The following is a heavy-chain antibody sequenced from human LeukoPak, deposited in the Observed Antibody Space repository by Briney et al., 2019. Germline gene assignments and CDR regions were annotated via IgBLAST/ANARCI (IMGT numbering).Heavy chain of an antibody. Sequence: PRGSLRLSSEASGFTINGYSMNGVRETPGKGIEWVSSISSSSGYINYADSVKGRFTVSRDNAKNSLYLQMNSLRAEDTAVYYCARDSGYCSSTGCYVHYFDYWGQGTLVTVSS. J-gene: IGHJ4*02. V-gene: IGHV3-21*01. D-gene: IGHD2-2*01. CDR2: ISSSSGYI. CDR3: ARDSGYCSSTGCYVHYFDY. CDR1: GFTINGYS.